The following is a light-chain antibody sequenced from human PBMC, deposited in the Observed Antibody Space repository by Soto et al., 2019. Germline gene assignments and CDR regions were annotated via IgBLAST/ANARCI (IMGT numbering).Light chain of an antibody. CDR1: QSLLHSNGYNY. J-gene: IGKJ1*01. V-gene: IGKV2-28*01. Sequence: DIVMTQSPLSLPVTPGEPASISCRSSQSLLHSNGYNYLDWYLQKPGQSPQLLIYLGSNRASGVPDRFSGSGSGTDFTLKISRVEAEDVAVYYCMQALQTPRFGQGTKVEIK. CDR2: LGS. CDR3: MQALQTPR.